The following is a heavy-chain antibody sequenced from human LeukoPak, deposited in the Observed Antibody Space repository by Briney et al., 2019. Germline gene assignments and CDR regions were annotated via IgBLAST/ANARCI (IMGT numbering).Heavy chain of an antibody. Sequence: GGSLRLSCAASGFTFSSYDMHWVRQAPGKGLEWVTSIRYDGSNKFYADSVKGRFTISRDNSKNTLYLQMNSLRAEDTAVYYCATGRLLYFDYWGQGTLVTVSS. J-gene: IGHJ4*02. V-gene: IGHV3-30*02. D-gene: IGHD1-14*01. CDR3: ATGRLLYFDY. CDR2: IRYDGSNK. CDR1: GFTFSSYD.